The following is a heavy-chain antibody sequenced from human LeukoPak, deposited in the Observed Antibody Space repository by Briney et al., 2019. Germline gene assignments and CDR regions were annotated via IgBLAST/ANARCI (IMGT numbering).Heavy chain of an antibody. CDR1: GFTFSSYA. CDR2: ITASGGNT. V-gene: IGHV3-23*01. J-gene: IGHJ4*02. D-gene: IGHD5-18*01. Sequence: GGSLRLSCAASGFTFSSYAMGWVRQAPGKGLEWVSAITASGGNTYYADSVKGRFTISRDNSKNTLYLQVNSLRAEDTAVYYCAKGTGYSYGRYYFDYWGQGTLVTVSS. CDR3: AKGTGYSYGRYYFDY.